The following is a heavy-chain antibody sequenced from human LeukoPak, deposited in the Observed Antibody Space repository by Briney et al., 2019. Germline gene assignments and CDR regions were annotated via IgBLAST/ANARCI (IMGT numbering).Heavy chain of an antibody. V-gene: IGHV1-18*01. J-gene: IGHJ4*02. CDR2: ISAYNGNT. CDR1: GGTFSSYA. Sequence: ASVKVSCKASGGTFSSYAISWVRQAPGQGLEWMGWISAYNGNTNYVQKLQGRVTMTTDTSTSTAYMELRSLRSDDTAVYYCARHLYATVIYYFDYWGQGTLVTVSS. CDR3: ARHLYATVIYYFDY. D-gene: IGHD4-17*01.